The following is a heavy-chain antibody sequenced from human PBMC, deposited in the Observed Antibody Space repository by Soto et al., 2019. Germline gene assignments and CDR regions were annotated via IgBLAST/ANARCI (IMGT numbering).Heavy chain of an antibody. Sequence: SETLSLTCTVSGGPISSYYWSWIRQPPGKGLEWIGYIYYSGSTNYNPSLKSRVTISVDTSKNQFSLKLSSVTAADTAVYYCARDVDYWGQGTLVTVSS. CDR2: IYYSGST. CDR1: GGPISSYY. CDR3: ARDVDY. V-gene: IGHV4-59*01. J-gene: IGHJ4*02.